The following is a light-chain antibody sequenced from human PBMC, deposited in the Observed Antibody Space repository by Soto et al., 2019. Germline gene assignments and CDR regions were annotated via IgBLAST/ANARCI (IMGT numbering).Light chain of an antibody. Sequence: EIVMTQSPATLSVSPGERATLSCRASQSVSSNLAWYQQKPGQAPRLLIYGASTMATGILARFSGSGSGTGVTLTLSSLQSDVFAVYYCQQYDNWPRLTFGGGTKVEMK. V-gene: IGKV3-15*01. J-gene: IGKJ4*01. CDR3: QQYDNWPRLT. CDR1: QSVSSN. CDR2: GAS.